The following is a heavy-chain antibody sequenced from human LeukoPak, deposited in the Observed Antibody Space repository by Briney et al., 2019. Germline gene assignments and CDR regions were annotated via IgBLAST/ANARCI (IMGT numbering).Heavy chain of an antibody. Sequence: SETLSLTCTISGGSLSIYYWIWVRQPPGKGLEWIGYIHEYGDTNYSPSLKSRVTISADTSRNQFSLKLSTVTTADTAVYYCARGSRDILTGYYAGSDSWGQGTLVIVSS. CDR3: ARGSRDILTGYYAGSDS. J-gene: IGHJ4*02. CDR1: GGSLSIYY. D-gene: IGHD3-9*01. CDR2: IHEYGDT. V-gene: IGHV4-59*01.